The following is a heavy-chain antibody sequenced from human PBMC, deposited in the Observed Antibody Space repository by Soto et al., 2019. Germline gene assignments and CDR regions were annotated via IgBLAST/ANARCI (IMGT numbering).Heavy chain of an antibody. Sequence: SETLSLTCTVSGGSINNHYWSWIRQPPVKGLEWIGYIYYSGTTNYNPYLKGRVTISVDTSKNQFSLKLSSVTAADTAVYYCAKYIGSPLGWFDPWGQGTLVTVSS. CDR1: GGSINNHY. V-gene: IGHV4-59*08. CDR2: IYYSGTT. CDR3: AKYIGSPLGWFDP. D-gene: IGHD5-12*01. J-gene: IGHJ5*02.